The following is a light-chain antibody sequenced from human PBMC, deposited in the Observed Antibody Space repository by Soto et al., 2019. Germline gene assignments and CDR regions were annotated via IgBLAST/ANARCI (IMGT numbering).Light chain of an antibody. CDR1: QDISNY. J-gene: IGKJ4*01. CDR3: QQYDNLP. Sequence: DIQMTQSPSSLYASVGDRVTVTCQASQDISNYLNWYQQKPGKAPKLLIYDASNLETGVPSRFSGSGSGTDFTITISSLQPEDIATYYCQQYDNLPFGGGTKVEIK. CDR2: DAS. V-gene: IGKV1-33*01.